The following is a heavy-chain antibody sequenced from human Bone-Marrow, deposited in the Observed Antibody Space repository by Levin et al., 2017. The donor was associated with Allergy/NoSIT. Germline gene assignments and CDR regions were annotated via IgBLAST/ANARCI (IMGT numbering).Heavy chain of an antibody. D-gene: IGHD2-2*01. J-gene: IGHJ6*02. CDR2: IYSGGST. CDR1: GFTVSSNY. V-gene: IGHV3-53*01. Sequence: GGSLRLSCAASGFTVSSNYMSWVRQAPGKGLEWVSVIYSGGSTYYADSVKGRFTISRDNSKNTLYLQMNSLRAEDTAVYYCARGLGYCSSTSCSYNYYYGMDVWGQGTTDTVSS. CDR3: ARGLGYCSSTSCSYNYYYGMDV.